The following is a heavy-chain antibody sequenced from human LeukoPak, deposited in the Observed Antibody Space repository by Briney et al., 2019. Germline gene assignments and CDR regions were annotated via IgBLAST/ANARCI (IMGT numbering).Heavy chain of an antibody. CDR1: GGSISSYY. CDR3: ARVGKSGSWFDP. J-gene: IGHJ5*02. CDR2: IYYSGST. D-gene: IGHD5-12*01. V-gene: IGHV4-59*01. Sequence: SETLSLTCTVSGGSISSYYWSWIRQPPGKGLEWIGYIYYSGSTNYNPSLKSRVTISVDTSKNQFSLKLSPVTAADTAVYYCARVGKSGSWFDPWGQGTLVTVSS.